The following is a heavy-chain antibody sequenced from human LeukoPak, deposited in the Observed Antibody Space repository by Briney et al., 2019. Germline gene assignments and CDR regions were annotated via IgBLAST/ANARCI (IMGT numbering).Heavy chain of an antibody. Sequence: GASVKVSCKASGYTFTGYYMLWVRQAPGQGLEWMGWINPNSGGTNYAQKFQGRVTMTRDTSISTAYMELSRLRSDDTAVYYCARIGYDSSGYYLGWFDPWGQGTLVTVSS. D-gene: IGHD3-22*01. V-gene: IGHV1-2*02. CDR3: ARIGYDSSGYYLGWFDP. CDR1: GYTFTGYY. CDR2: INPNSGGT. J-gene: IGHJ5*02.